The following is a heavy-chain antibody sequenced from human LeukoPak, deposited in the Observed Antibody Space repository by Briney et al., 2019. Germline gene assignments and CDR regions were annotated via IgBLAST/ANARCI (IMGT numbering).Heavy chain of an antibody. CDR3: AAIPTVTTGGRGYYFGY. J-gene: IGHJ4*02. V-gene: IGHV3-9*01. CDR2: ISWNSGSI. D-gene: IGHD4-17*01. Sequence: PGGSLRLSCAASGFTFDDYAMHWVRQAPGKGLEWVSGISWNSGSIGYADSVKGRFTISRDNAKNSLYLQMNSLRAEDTALYYCAAIPTVTTGGRGYYFGYWGQGTLVTVSS. CDR1: GFTFDDYA.